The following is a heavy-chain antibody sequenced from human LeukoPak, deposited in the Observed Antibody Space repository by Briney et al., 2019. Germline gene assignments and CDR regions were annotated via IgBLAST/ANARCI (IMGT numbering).Heavy chain of an antibody. D-gene: IGHD6-19*01. CDR2: INSDRSST. J-gene: IGHJ4*02. V-gene: IGHV3-74*01. CDR1: GFTFSRYW. Sequence: GGSLRLSCAASGFTFSRYWVHWVRQAPGEGLVWVSRINSDRSSTTYADSVKGRFTISRDNAKNTLYVQMNSLRAEDTAVYYCARGMTGYSKGWYDFDYWGQGTLVTVSS. CDR3: ARGMTGYSKGWYDFDY.